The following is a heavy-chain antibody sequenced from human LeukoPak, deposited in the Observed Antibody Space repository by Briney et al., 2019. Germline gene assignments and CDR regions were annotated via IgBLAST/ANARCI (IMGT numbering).Heavy chain of an antibody. D-gene: IGHD5-24*01. J-gene: IGHJ4*02. CDR2: ISSSSSTI. CDR3: ARGMATIVDLNRRAYDY. Sequence: GGSLRLSCAASGFTFSSYSMNWVRQAPGKGLEWVSYISSSSSTIYYADSVKGRFTIPRDNAKNSLYLQMNSLRAEDTAVYYCARGMATIVDLNRRAYDYWGQGTLVTVSS. V-gene: IGHV3-48*01. CDR1: GFTFSSYS.